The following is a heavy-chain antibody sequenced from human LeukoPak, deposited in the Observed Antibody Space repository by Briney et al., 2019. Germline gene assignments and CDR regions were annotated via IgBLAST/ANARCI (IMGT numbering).Heavy chain of an antibody. CDR1: GDSISSNYW. CDR3: ARGIPGYFGTSAYYYEY. J-gene: IGHJ4*02. Sequence: PSETLSLTCAVSGDSISSNYWWTWVRQPPGKGLEWIGEIHHSESTNFNPSLKSRVTISVDKSKNHFSLSLTSVSAADTAVYYCARGIPGYFGTSAYYYEYWGQGILVTVSS. V-gene: IGHV4-4*02. CDR2: IHHSEST. D-gene: IGHD3-22*01.